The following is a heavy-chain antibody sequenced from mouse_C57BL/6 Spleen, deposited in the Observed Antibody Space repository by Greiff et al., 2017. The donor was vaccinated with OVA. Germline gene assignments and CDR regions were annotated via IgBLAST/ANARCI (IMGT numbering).Heavy chain of an antibody. CDR1: GYTFTSYG. J-gene: IGHJ3*01. D-gene: IGHD1-1*01. Sequence: VQLQQSGAELARPGASVKLSCKASGYTFTSYGISWVKQRTGQGLEWIGEIYPRSGNTYYNEKFKGKATLTADKSSSTAYMELRSLTSEDSAVYFCATYYYGSSYVFFAYWGQGTLVTVSA. CDR3: ATYYYGSSYVFFAY. V-gene: IGHV1-81*01. CDR2: IYPRSGNT.